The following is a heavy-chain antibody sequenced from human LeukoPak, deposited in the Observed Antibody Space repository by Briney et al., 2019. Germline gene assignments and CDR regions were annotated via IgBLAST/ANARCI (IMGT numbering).Heavy chain of an antibody. CDR1: NGSISSDTYF. CDR3: ASTMVRGVTNRLDY. D-gene: IGHD3-10*01. J-gene: IGHJ4*02. V-gene: IGHV4-61*02. CDR2: MSSSGIS. Sequence: SETLSLTCTVSNGSISSDTYFWSWIRQPAGKGLEWIGRMSSSGISTYSPSLKSRVTISIDTSRNQFSVNLNSVTAADTAVYYCASTMVRGVTNRLDYWGQGTLVTVSS.